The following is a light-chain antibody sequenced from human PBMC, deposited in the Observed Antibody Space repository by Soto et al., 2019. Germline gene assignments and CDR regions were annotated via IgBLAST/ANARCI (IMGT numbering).Light chain of an antibody. CDR1: QTVSRSY. CDR3: QHFDSSPT. V-gene: IGKV3-20*01. Sequence: EIVLTQSPGTLSLSPGESATISCRASQTVSRSYFVWYQQKPGQAPRLLIYGASARAPGIPDRFSGTGSGTESTLTISRLEPEDFAVYFCQHFDSSPTFGGGTKVEIK. J-gene: IGKJ4*01. CDR2: GAS.